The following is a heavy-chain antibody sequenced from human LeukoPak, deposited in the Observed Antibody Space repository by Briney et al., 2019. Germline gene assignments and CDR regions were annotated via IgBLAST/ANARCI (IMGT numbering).Heavy chain of an antibody. CDR1: GFTFSNYG. CDR3: AKDWVPAANPNYYYYGMDV. V-gene: IGHV3-30*18. J-gene: IGHJ6*02. Sequence: GGSLRLSCAASGFTFSNYGMHWVRQAPGKGLEWVAVISYDGSNKYYADSVKGRFTISRDNPKNTLYLQMNSLRAEDTAVYYCAKDWVPAANPNYYYYGMDVWGQGTTVTVSS. D-gene: IGHD2-2*01. CDR2: ISYDGSNK.